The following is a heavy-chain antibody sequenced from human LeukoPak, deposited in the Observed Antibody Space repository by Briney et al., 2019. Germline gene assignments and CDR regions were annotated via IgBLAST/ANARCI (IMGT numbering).Heavy chain of an antibody. CDR1: GFTFDDYA. D-gene: IGHD3-16*01. CDR2: ISWNSGSI. CDR3: ARDPHYDYVWGSHDY. J-gene: IGHJ4*02. V-gene: IGHV3-9*01. Sequence: GGSLRLSCAASGFTFDDYAMHWVRQAPGKGLEWVSGISWNSGSIGYADSVKGRFTISRDNAKNSLYLQMNSLRAEDTAVYYCARDPHYDYVWGSHDYWGQGTLVTVSS.